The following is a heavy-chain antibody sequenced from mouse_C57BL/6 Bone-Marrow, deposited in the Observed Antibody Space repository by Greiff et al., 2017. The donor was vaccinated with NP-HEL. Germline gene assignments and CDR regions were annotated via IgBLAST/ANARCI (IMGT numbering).Heavy chain of an antibody. V-gene: IGHV1-55*01. CDR3: ARNPLHYYGSSHWYFDV. Sequence: VQLQQPGAELVKPGASVKMSCKASGYTFTSYWITWVKQRPGQGLEWIGDIYPGSGSTNYNEKFKGKATLTVDTSSSTAYMQLSSLTSEDSAVYYCARNPLHYYGSSHWYFDVWGTGTTVTVSS. J-gene: IGHJ1*03. CDR2: IYPGSGST. CDR1: GYTFTSYW. D-gene: IGHD1-1*01.